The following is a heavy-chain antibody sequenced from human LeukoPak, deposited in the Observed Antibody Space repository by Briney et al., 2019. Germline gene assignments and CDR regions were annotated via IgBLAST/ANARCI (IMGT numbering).Heavy chain of an antibody. CDR2: ISAYNGNT. V-gene: IGHV1-18*01. D-gene: IGHD5-18*01. J-gene: IGHJ4*02. Sequence: GASVKVSCTASGYTFTSYGISWVRQAPGQGLEWMGWISAYNGNTNYAQRLQGRVTMTTDTSTSTAYMELRSLRSDDTAVYYCARVTTAMAQYYFDYWGQGTLVTVSS. CDR1: GYTFTSYG. CDR3: ARVTTAMAQYYFDY.